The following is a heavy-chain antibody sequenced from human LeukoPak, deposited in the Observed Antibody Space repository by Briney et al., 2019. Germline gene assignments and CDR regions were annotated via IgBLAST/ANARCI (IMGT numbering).Heavy chain of an antibody. CDR1: GFTFSSYA. CDR3: ASSGWELDHFDY. J-gene: IGHJ4*02. V-gene: IGHV3-30*04. D-gene: IGHD1-26*01. CDR2: ISYDGSNK. Sequence: PGGSLRLSCAASGFTFSSYAMHWVRQAPGKRLEWVAVISYDGSNKYYADSVKGRFTISRDNSKNTLYLQMNSLRAEDTAVYYCASSGWELDHFDYWGQGTLVTVSS.